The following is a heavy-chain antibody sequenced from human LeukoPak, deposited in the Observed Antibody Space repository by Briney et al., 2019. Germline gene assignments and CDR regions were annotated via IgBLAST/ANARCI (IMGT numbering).Heavy chain of an antibody. Sequence: PSETLSLTCAVYGGSFSGYYWSWIRQPPGKGLEWIGEINHSGSTNYNPSLKSRVTISVDTSKNQFSLKLSSVTAADTAVYYCARDFPYYYGSGSYVDARHRSNWFDPWGQGTLVTVSS. CDR3: ARDFPYYYGSGSYVDARHRSNWFDP. CDR1: GGSFSGYY. D-gene: IGHD3-10*01. J-gene: IGHJ5*02. V-gene: IGHV4-34*01. CDR2: INHSGST.